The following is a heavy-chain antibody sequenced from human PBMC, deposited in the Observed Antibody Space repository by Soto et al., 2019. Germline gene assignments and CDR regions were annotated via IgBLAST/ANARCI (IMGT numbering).Heavy chain of an antibody. D-gene: IGHD1-1*01. V-gene: IGHV3-30*18. CDR3: AEEHWNPGY. Sequence: QVQLVESGGGVVQPGRSLRLSCAASGFTFSSYGMHWVRQAPGKGLEWVEVISYDGSNKYYADSVKGRFTISRDNSKNTLYLQMNSLRAEDTAVYYCAEEHWNPGYWGQGTLVTVSS. J-gene: IGHJ4*02. CDR1: GFTFSSYG. CDR2: ISYDGSNK.